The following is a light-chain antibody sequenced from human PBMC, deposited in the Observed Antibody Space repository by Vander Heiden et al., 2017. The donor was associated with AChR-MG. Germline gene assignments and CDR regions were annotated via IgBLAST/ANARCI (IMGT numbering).Light chain of an antibody. CDR1: QNVSSW. Sequence: DIHMTQSPSTLSASVGDRVTITRRASQNVSSWLTCDQQKPGKAPKILIDKASSLEAGVPSRFGGSGSGTEFTLTIISLQPEDFGTYYCQQYSSFPVTFGQGTRLDIK. CDR3: QQYSSFPVT. V-gene: IGKV1-5*03. J-gene: IGKJ5*01. CDR2: KAS.